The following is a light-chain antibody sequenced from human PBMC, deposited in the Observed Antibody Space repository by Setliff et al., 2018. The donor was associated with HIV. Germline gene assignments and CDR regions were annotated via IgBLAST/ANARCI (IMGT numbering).Light chain of an antibody. Sequence: QSVLTQPASVSGSPGQSITISCTGTSSDVGGYNYVSWYQLHPGKAPKLMIYGVRNRPSGVPNRFSGSKSDNTASLTISGLQAEDEADYYCSSFSGINTRVGGGTK. CDR2: GVR. CDR3: SSFSGINTR. J-gene: IGLJ2*01. V-gene: IGLV2-14*03. CDR1: SSDVGGYNY.